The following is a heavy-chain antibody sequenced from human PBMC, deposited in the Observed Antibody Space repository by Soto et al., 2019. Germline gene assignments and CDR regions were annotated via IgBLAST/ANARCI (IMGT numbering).Heavy chain of an antibody. CDR2: IYFTGAV. CDR3: PTLSIATNNYKWFDP. J-gene: IGHJ5*02. D-gene: IGHD3-3*02. CDR1: GAALKSGNYY. V-gene: IGHV4-31*03. Sequence: LPLTSRASGAALKSGNYYWSWSRQVLWSCLEWIGPIYFTGAVDYTPSLRDRITISQHTSERQFSLNLRLVTAADTALYFCPTLSIATNNYKWFDPWRQGTRVTVSS.